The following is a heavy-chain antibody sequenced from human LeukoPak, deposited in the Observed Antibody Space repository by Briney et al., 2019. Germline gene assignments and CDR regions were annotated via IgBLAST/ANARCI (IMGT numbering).Heavy chain of an antibody. CDR1: DYTFTSYG. V-gene: IGHV1-18*01. Sequence: ASVKVSCKASDYTFTSYGISWVRQAPGRGLEWMGWISAYNGNTNYAQKPQGRVTMTTDTSTSTAYMELRSLRSDDTAVYYCARDLSARYYGMDVWGQGTTVTVSS. J-gene: IGHJ6*02. CDR3: ARDLSARYYGMDV. CDR2: ISAYNGNT.